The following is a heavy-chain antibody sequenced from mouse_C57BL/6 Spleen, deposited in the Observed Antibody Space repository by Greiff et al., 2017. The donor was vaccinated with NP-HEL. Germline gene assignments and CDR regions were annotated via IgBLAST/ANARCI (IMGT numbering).Heavy chain of an antibody. CDR1: GYKFNGYW. D-gene: IGHD1-1*01. CDR2: ILPGSGST. CDR3: ARGGYYGGKSWFAY. Sequence: QVQLQQSGAELMKPGASVKLSCKATGYKFNGYWIEWVKQRPGHGLEWIGEILPGSGSTNYNEKFKGKATFTADTSSNTAYMQLRSLTTEDSAIYYCARGGYYGGKSWFAYWGQGTLVTVSA. V-gene: IGHV1-9*01. J-gene: IGHJ3*01.